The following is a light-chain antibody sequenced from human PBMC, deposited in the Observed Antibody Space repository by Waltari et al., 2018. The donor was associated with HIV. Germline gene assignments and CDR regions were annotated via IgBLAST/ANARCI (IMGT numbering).Light chain of an antibody. J-gene: IGLJ3*02. CDR1: IRDVGNYTL. CDR3: CSYAGSSTLV. V-gene: IGLV2-23*02. CDR2: EVR. Sequence: QSALTQPASVSGSPGQSITISCTGTIRDVGNYTLVAWYQQHPVNHPKALSYEVRQLPSGVSERFSGSNSGNTASLTISGLQAEDEAHYYCCSYAGSSTLVFGGGTKLTVL.